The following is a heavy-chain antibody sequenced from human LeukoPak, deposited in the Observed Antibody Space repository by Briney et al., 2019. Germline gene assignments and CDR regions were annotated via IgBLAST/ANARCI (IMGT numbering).Heavy chain of an antibody. J-gene: IGHJ4*02. CDR1: NYSISSGYY. V-gene: IGHV4-38-2*01. CDR2: IHHSGST. Sequence: SETLSLTCAVSNYSISSGYYWGWIRQPPGKGLEWIGGIHHSGSTYYKPSLRSRVTISIDTSKNQFSLRLSSVTAADTAVYFCAILRGLSYDSGGYSDYWGQGTLVTVSS. D-gene: IGHD3-22*01. CDR3: AILRGLSYDSGGYSDY.